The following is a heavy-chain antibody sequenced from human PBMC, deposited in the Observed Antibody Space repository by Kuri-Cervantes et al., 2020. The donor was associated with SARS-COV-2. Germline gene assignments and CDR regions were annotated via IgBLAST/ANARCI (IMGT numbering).Heavy chain of an antibody. CDR2: NNPNSGGT. CDR3: ARGARITIFGVVIRGRENPCFDP. CDR1: GYTFSGYY. D-gene: IGHD3-3*01. J-gene: IGHJ5*02. V-gene: IGHV1-2*04. Sequence: ASVKVSCKASGYTFSGYYIYWVRQAPGQGLEWMGWNNPNSGGTNYAQKFQGWVTMTRDTSISTAYMEVSRLTSDDTAVYYCARGARITIFGVVIRGRENPCFDPWGQGTLVTVSS.